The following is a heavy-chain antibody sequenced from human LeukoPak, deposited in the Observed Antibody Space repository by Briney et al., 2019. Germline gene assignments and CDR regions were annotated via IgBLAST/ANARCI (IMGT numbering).Heavy chain of an antibody. Sequence: GGSLGLSCAASGFTFSSYAMSWVRQAPGKGLEWVSAISGSGGSTYYADSVKGRFTISRDNSKNTLYLQMNSLRAEDTAVYYCAKHRTYYYGSGSYLYFDYWGQGTLVTVSS. D-gene: IGHD3-10*01. J-gene: IGHJ4*02. CDR1: GFTFSSYA. CDR3: AKHRTYYYGSGSYLYFDY. V-gene: IGHV3-23*01. CDR2: ISGSGGST.